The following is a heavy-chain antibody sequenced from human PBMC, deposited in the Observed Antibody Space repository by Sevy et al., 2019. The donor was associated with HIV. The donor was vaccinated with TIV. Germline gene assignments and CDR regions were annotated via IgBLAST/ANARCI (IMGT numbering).Heavy chain of an antibody. J-gene: IGHJ4*02. D-gene: IGHD3-16*01. Sequence: GGSLRLSCAASGFTFSSYAMHWVRQAPGKGLEWVAVISYDGSNKYYADSVKGRFTISRDNSKNTLYLQMNSLRAEDTAVYYCARDGGGRGLDYWGQGTLVTVSS. CDR1: GFTFSSYA. CDR3: ARDGGGRGLDY. V-gene: IGHV3-30-3*01. CDR2: ISYDGSNK.